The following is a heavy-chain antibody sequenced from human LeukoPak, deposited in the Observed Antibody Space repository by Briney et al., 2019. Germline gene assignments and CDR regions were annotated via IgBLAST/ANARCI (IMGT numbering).Heavy chain of an antibody. Sequence: ASVKVSFKASGYAFTSYGISWVRQAPGQGLEWMGWISAYNGNTNYAQKLQGRVTMTTDTSTSTAYMELRSLRSADTAVYYCARYVYCSGGSCYINYYGMDVWGKGTTVTVSS. CDR3: ARYVYCSGGSCYINYYGMDV. CDR2: ISAYNGNT. V-gene: IGHV1-18*04. D-gene: IGHD2-15*01. J-gene: IGHJ6*04. CDR1: GYAFTSYG.